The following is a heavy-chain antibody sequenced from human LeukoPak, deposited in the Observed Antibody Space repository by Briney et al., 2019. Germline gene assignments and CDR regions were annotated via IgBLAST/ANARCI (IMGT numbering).Heavy chain of an antibody. D-gene: IGHD3-10*01. CDR3: ARHGRRMVRGNYYFDY. CDR1: GGSISSSNW. CDR2: IYHSGST. V-gene: IGHV4-4*02. J-gene: IGHJ4*02. Sequence: SETLSLTCAVSGGSISSSNWWSWVRQPPGKGLEWIGEIYHSGSTYYNPSLKSRVTISVDTSKNQFSLKLTSVTAADTAVYYCARHGRRMVRGNYYFDYWGQGTLVTVSS.